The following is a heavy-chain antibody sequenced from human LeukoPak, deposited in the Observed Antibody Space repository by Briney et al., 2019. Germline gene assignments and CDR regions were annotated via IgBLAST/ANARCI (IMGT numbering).Heavy chain of an antibody. CDR3: AKVGTPEGDC. J-gene: IGHJ4*02. D-gene: IGHD7-27*01. CDR1: GFTFSDYY. V-gene: IGHV3-23*01. Sequence: PGGSLRLSCAASGFTFSDYYMSWIRQAPGKGWEWVSAISGSGGSTYYADSVKGRFTISRDNSKNTLYLQMNSLRAEDTAVYYCAKVGTPEGDCWGQGTLVTVSS. CDR2: ISGSGGST.